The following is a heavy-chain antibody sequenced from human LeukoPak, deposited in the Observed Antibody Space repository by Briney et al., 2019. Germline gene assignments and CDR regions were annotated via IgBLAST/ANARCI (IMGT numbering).Heavy chain of an antibody. D-gene: IGHD3-10*01. J-gene: IGHJ3*02. CDR3: ARASHYGPGNYGAFDI. V-gene: IGHV3-7*04. CDR2: MKQDGSDK. CDR1: GFTLSTYW. Sequence: PGGSLRLSCAASGFTLSTYWMSWVRQAPGKGLEWVAKMKQDGSDKYYVDSVKGRFTISRDNAKISLYLEMNSLRAEDTAVYYCARASHYGPGNYGAFDIWGRGTMVTVSS.